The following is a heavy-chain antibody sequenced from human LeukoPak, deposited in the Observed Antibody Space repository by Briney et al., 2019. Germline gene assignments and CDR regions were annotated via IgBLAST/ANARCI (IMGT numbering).Heavy chain of an antibody. D-gene: IGHD3-3*01. CDR2: IIPILGIA. Sequence: SVKVSCKASGGTFSSYAISWVRQAPGQGLEWMGRIIPILGIANYAQKLQGRVTMTTDTSTSTAYMELRSLRSDDTAVYYCARGGSKPLTIFGVVTEFDPWGQGTLVTVSS. V-gene: IGHV1-69*04. CDR3: ARGGSKPLTIFGVVTEFDP. J-gene: IGHJ5*02. CDR1: GGTFSSYA.